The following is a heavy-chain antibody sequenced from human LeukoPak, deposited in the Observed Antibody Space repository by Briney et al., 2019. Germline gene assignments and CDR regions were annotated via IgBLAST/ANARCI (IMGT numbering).Heavy chain of an antibody. J-gene: IGHJ4*02. Sequence: PSETLSLTCAVSGGSISSSNWWSWVRQPPGKGLEWIGEIYHSGSTNYNSSLKSRVTISVDKSKNQFSLKLSSVTAADTAVYYCASEGIAAAGTFDYWGQGTLVTVSS. CDR3: ASEGIAAAGTFDY. V-gene: IGHV4-4*02. D-gene: IGHD6-13*01. CDR1: GGSISSSNW. CDR2: IYHSGST.